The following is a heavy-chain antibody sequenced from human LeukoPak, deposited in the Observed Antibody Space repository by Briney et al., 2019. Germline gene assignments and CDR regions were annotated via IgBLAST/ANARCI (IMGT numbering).Heavy chain of an antibody. J-gene: IGHJ5*02. CDR2: IFYTGIT. CDR3: ASYTETYSGPAFDP. CDR1: GGSMNTYY. Sequence: SETLSLTCNVSGGSMNTYYWSWIRQPPGKGLEWIGYIFYTGITNYNPSLKSRVTISVDTSRNQFSLKLTSVTAADTAEYYCASYTETYSGPAFDPWGQGTLVTVSS. D-gene: IGHD1-26*01. V-gene: IGHV4-59*01.